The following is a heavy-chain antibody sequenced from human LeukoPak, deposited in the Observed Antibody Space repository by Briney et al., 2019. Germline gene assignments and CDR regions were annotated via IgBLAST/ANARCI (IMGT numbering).Heavy chain of an antibody. CDR3: AKKRLPQKFDY. CDR1: GYTFTSYG. CDR2: ISAYNGNT. Sequence: ASVKVSCKASGYTFTSYGISWVRQAPGQGLEWMGWISAYNGNTNYAQKVQGGVTMTTDTSTSTAYMELRSLRSDDTAVYYCAKKRLPQKFDYGGQGPLVTVSS. D-gene: IGHD3-16*01. V-gene: IGHV1-18*01. J-gene: IGHJ4*02.